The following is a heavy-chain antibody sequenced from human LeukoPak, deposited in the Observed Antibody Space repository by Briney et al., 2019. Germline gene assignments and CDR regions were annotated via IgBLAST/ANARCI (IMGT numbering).Heavy chain of an antibody. CDR3: ARGTTVTTFLIY. Sequence: ASVKVSCKASGYTFTSYDINWVRQANGQGLEWMGWMNPNSGNTGYAQKVQGRVTMTRNTSISTAYMELSSLRSEDTAVYYCARGTTVTTFLIYWGQGTLVTVSS. CDR2: MNPNSGNT. D-gene: IGHD4-17*01. J-gene: IGHJ4*02. CDR1: GYTFTSYD. V-gene: IGHV1-8*01.